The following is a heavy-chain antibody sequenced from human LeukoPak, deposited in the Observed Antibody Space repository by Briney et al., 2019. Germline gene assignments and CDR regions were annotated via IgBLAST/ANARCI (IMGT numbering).Heavy chain of an antibody. CDR1: GFSFSDAW. CDR3: TTYGSGPKFDY. V-gene: IGHV3-15*04. J-gene: IGHJ4*02. CDR2: IESKTDGGTT. Sequence: GGSHRLSCAASGFSFSDAWMSWVRQIPGKGLEWVGRIESKTDGGTTDYAAPVKGRFTISRDDSTNTLYLQMNSLKSEDTAVYYCTTYGSGPKFDYWGQGILVTVSS. D-gene: IGHD3-10*01.